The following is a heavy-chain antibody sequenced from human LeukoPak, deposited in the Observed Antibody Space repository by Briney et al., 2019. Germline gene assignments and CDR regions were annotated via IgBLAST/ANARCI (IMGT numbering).Heavy chain of an antibody. Sequence: SETLSLTCTVSGGSISSYFWSWIRQPPGKGLEWIGYIYSGVTDYNPSLKSRVTISVDTSKNQFSLKLRSVTAADTAVYYCARXXXXXXXXXXYYLQSGAFDIWGQGTMVTVSS. D-gene: IGHD3-10*01. V-gene: IGHV4-4*09. J-gene: IGHJ3*02. CDR3: ARXXXXXXXXXXYYLQSGAFDI. CDR2: IYSGVT. CDR1: GGSISSYF.